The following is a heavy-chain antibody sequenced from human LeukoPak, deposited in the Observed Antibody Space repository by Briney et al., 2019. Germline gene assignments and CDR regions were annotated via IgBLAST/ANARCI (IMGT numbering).Heavy chain of an antibody. CDR1: GGSFSGYY. J-gene: IGHJ5*02. CDR2: INHSGST. V-gene: IGHV4-34*01. D-gene: IGHD3-16*01. CDR3: ARGSYDYVWGSYSYNWFDP. Sequence: KPSETLSLTCAVYGGSFSGYYWSWIRQPPGKGLEWIGEINHSGSTNYNPSLKSRVTISVDTSKNQFSLKLSSVTAADTAVYYCARGSYDYVWGSYSYNWFDPWGQGTLVTVSS.